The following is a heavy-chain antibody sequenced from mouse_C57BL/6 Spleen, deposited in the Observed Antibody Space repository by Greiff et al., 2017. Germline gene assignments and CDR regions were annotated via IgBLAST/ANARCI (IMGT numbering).Heavy chain of an antibody. Sequence: LQESGAELVRPGASVTLSCKASGYTFTDYEMHWVKQTPVHGLEWIGAIDPETGGTAYNQKFKGKAILTADKSSSTAYMELRSLTSEDSAVYYCTTNLSPGGQGTLVTVSA. CDR1: GYTFTDYE. D-gene: IGHD1-1*01. V-gene: IGHV1-15*01. CDR2: IDPETGGT. CDR3: TTNLSP. J-gene: IGHJ3*01.